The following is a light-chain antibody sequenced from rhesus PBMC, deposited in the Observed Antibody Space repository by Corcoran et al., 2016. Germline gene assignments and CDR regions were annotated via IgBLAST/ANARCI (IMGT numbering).Light chain of an antibody. CDR3: QQYNDWWT. CDR2: GES. J-gene: IGKJ1*01. Sequence: EIVMTQSPATLSLSPGERATLSCRASQTINNYVAWYQQKPEQAPRLLIYGESRRATGIPDRFSGRGSGTNFILTISSLEPEDVGIYYCQQYNDWWTFGQGTKVDIK. V-gene: IGKV3S9*01. CDR1: QTINNY.